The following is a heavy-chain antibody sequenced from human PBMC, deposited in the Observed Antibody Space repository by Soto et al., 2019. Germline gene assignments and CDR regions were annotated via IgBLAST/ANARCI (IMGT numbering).Heavy chain of an antibody. V-gene: IGHV4-61*01. CDR3: ATLPPRIVVEKTEIPT. CDR2: IYYSGST. J-gene: IGHJ5*02. Sequence: SETLSLTCTVAGGSVSSGHYYWSWIRQPPGKGLEWIGYIYYSGSTNYNPSLKSRVTIAVDTSKNQISLKLSSVTAADTAFYYCATLPPRIVVEKTEIPTWGQGILVTVSS. CDR1: GGSVSSGHYY. D-gene: IGHD2-15*01.